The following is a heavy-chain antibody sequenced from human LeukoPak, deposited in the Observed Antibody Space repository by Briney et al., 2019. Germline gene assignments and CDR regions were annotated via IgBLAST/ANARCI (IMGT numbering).Heavy chain of an antibody. D-gene: IGHD6-19*01. CDR3: AREGSSSGWYV. Sequence: GGSLRLSCAASGFTFSSYEMNWVRQAPGKGLEWVSYISSSGSTIYYADSVKGRFTISRDNAKNSLYLQMNSLRAEDTAVYYCAREGSSSGWYVWGQGTTVTVSS. CDR2: ISSSGSTI. J-gene: IGHJ6*02. CDR1: GFTFSSYE. V-gene: IGHV3-48*03.